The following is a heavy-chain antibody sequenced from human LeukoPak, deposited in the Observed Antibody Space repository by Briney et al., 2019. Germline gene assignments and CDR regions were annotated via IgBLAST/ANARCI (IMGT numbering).Heavy chain of an antibody. V-gene: IGHV3-33*06. CDR1: GFTFSDYG. D-gene: IGHD1-26*01. CDR2: IWYDGTNK. Sequence: GRSLRLSCAASGFTFSDYGIHWVRQAPGKGLEWVAVIWYDGTNKYYGDSVKGRFTISRDNSKNTLYLQMNSLRAEDTAVYYCAKARGSYSTTADSWGQGTLVTVSS. CDR3: AKARGSYSTTADS. J-gene: IGHJ5*01.